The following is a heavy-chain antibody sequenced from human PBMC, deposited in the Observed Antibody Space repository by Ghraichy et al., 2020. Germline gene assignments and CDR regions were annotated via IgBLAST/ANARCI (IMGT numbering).Heavy chain of an antibody. J-gene: IGHJ6*02. CDR3: AGGAARPHYYYDGMDV. V-gene: IGHV3-23*01. D-gene: IGHD6-6*01. Sequence: GGSLRLSCAASGFTFSSYAMSWVRQAPGKGLEWVSAFSGSGGSTYYADSVKGRFTISRDNSKNTLYLQMNSLRAEDTAVYYCAGGAARPHYYYDGMDVWGQGSTVTVSS. CDR2: FSGSGGST. CDR1: GFTFSSYA.